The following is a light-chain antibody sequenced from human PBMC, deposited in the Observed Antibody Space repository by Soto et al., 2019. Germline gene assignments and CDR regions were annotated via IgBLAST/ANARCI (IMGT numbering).Light chain of an antibody. Sequence: QSALTPXASVSGSPGQSSAISVPGTGIDVGGYNYVSWYQQHSGKAPKLMIYDVSNRPSGVSNRFSGSKSGNTASLTISGLQAEDEADYYCGSYASSSTLYVFGTGTKVTVL. V-gene: IGLV2-14*01. J-gene: IGLJ1*01. CDR1: GIDVGGYNY. CDR3: GSYASSSTLYV. CDR2: DVS.